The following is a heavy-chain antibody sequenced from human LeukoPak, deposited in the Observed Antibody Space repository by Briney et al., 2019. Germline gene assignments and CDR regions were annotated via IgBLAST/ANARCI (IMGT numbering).Heavy chain of an antibody. Sequence: GASVKVSCKASGYTFTSYGISWVRQAPGQGLEWMGWISAYNGNTNYAQKFQGRVTITADKSTSTAYMELSSLRSEDTAVYYCARVRLGNWYFDLWGRGTLVTVSS. CDR2: ISAYNGNT. J-gene: IGHJ2*01. CDR1: GYTFTSYG. CDR3: ARVRLGNWYFDL. D-gene: IGHD7-27*01. V-gene: IGHV1-18*01.